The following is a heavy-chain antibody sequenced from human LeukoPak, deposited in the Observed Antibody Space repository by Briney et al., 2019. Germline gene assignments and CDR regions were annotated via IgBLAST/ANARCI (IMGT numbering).Heavy chain of an antibody. CDR2: IYTSGST. CDR3: ARLVVLPATYYFDY. D-gene: IGHD2-2*01. Sequence: SETLSLTCTVSGGSISSSYWSWIRQPAGKGLEWIGHIYTSGSTNYNPSLKCRVTMSVDTSKNQFSLKLSSVTAADTAVYYCARLVVLPATYYFDYWGQGTLVTVSS. V-gene: IGHV4-4*07. J-gene: IGHJ4*02. CDR1: GGSISSSY.